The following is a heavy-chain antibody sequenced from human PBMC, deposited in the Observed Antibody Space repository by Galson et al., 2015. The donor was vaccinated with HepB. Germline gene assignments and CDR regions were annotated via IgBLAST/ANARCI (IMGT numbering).Heavy chain of an antibody. Sequence: SVKVSCKASGYTFTSYGISWVRQAPGQGLEWMGWISAYNGNTNYAQKLQGRVTMTTDTSTSTAYMELRSLRSDDTAVYYCAREISEIRLARAGYYNVRYFDLWGRGTLVTVSS. V-gene: IGHV1-18*01. D-gene: IGHD3-9*01. CDR2: ISAYNGNT. CDR1: GYTFTSYG. CDR3: AREISEIRLARAGYYNVRYFDL. J-gene: IGHJ2*01.